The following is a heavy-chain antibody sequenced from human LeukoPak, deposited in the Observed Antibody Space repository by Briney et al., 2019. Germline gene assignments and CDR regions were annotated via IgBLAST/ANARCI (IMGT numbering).Heavy chain of an antibody. CDR1: GYTFTSYG. Sequence: ASVKVSCKASGYTFTSYGISWVRQAPGHGLERMGWISAYNGNTNYAQKLQGRVTMTTDTSTSTAYMELRSLRSDDTAVYYCASGGEMATITPFDYWGQGTLVTVSS. J-gene: IGHJ4*02. CDR3: ASGGEMATITPFDY. CDR2: ISAYNGNT. V-gene: IGHV1-18*01. D-gene: IGHD5-24*01.